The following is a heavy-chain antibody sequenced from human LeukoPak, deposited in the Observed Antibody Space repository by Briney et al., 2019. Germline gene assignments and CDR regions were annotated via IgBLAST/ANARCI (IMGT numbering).Heavy chain of an antibody. Sequence: ASVKVSCKASGYTFTSYAMNWVRQAPGQGLEWMGWINAGNGNTKYSQKFQGRVTITRDTSASTAYMELSSLRSEDTAVYYCARSYCSGGRCYWYYFDYWGQGALVTVSS. CDR1: GYTFTSYA. D-gene: IGHD2-15*01. V-gene: IGHV1-3*01. CDR2: INAGNGNT. J-gene: IGHJ4*02. CDR3: ARSYCSGGRCYWYYFDY.